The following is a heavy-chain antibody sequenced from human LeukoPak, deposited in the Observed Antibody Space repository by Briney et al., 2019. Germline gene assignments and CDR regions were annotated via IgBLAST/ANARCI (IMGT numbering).Heavy chain of an antibody. J-gene: IGHJ6*02. CDR1: GYTFTSYG. CDR2: INPNSGGT. Sequence: ASVKVSCKASGYTFTSYGISWVRQAPGQGLEWMGWINPNSGGTNYAQKFQGWVTMTRDTSISTAYMELSRLRSDDTAVYYCARAPLPYFNYYYYGMDVWGQGTTVTVSS. V-gene: IGHV1-2*04. D-gene: IGHD2/OR15-2a*01. CDR3: ARAPLPYFNYYYYGMDV.